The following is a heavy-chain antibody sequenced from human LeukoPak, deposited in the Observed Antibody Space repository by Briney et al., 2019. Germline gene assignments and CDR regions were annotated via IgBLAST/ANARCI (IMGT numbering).Heavy chain of an antibody. CDR3: ARVGRDYSDGSGYYGP. Sequence: GASVKVSCKASGYTFTSYGISWVRQAPGQGLEWMGWISAYNGNTNYAQKFQGRVTMTTDTSTSTAYMELRSLRSDDTAVYYCARVGRDYSDGSGYYGPWGQGTLVTVSS. CDR1: GYTFTSYG. D-gene: IGHD3-22*01. CDR2: ISAYNGNT. J-gene: IGHJ5*02. V-gene: IGHV1-18*01.